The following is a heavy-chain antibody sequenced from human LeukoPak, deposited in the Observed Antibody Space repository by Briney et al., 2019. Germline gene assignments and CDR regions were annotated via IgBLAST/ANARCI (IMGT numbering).Heavy chain of an antibody. CDR3: VTNFDPDVD. CDR2: ISGSSSTI. J-gene: IGHJ4*02. V-gene: IGHV3-48*01. D-gene: IGHD3-9*01. Sequence: PGGSLRLSCAASGFSFSSKSMNWVRQAPGEGLEWVSYISGSSSTIYYADSVKGRFTISRDNAKNSLYLQMNSLRAEDTAVYYCVTNFDPDVDWGQGTLVTVSS. CDR1: GFSFSSKS.